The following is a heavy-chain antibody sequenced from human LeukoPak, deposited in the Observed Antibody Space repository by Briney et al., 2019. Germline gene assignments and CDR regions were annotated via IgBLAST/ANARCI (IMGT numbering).Heavy chain of an antibody. CDR2: ISSSSGYI. D-gene: IGHD6-19*01. J-gene: IGHJ4*02. V-gene: IGHV3-21*01. CDR3: ARGLVLAGNFDY. CDR1: GGSISSSSYY. Sequence: ETLSLTCTVSGGSISSSSYYWGWVRLAPGKGLEWVSSISSSSGYIYYADSVKGRFTISRDNAKNSLYLQMSSLRAEDTAVYYCARGLVLAGNFDYWGQGTLVTVSS.